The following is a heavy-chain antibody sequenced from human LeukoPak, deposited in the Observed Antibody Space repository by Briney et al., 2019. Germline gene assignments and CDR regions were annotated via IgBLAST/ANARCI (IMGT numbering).Heavy chain of an antibody. D-gene: IGHD3-22*01. V-gene: IGHV3-21*01. J-gene: IGHJ4*02. CDR1: GFTFSSYS. CDR2: ISSSSSYI. CDR3: AREGQDYYDSSMAFDY. Sequence: GGSLRLSCAASGFTFSSYSMNWVRQAPGKGLEWVSSISSSSSYIYYADSVKGRFTISRDNAKNSLYLQMNSLRAEDTAVYYCAREGQDYYDSSMAFDYWGQGTLVTASS.